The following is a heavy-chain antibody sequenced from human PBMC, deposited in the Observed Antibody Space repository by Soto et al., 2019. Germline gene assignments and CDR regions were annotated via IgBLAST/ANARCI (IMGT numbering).Heavy chain of an antibody. V-gene: IGHV3-23*01. CDR2: ISGSGGRT. CDR1: GFTFSSYA. Sequence: GGSRRLSCVASGFTFSSYASTWFRQPSGKGLEWVSSISGSGGRTYYANPVEGRFTLSRDHYMHSVYLQMNSLRAEDTALYYCAKDQGYSYRQGTDYWGHGTMVTVSS. J-gene: IGHJ4*01. CDR3: AKDQGYSYRQGTDY. D-gene: IGHD5-18*01.